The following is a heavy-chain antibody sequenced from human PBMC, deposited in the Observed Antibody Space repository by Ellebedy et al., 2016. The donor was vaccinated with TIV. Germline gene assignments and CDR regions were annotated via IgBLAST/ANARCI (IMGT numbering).Heavy chain of an antibody. CDR3: ARDTAMAADY. CDR2: IYSGGST. V-gene: IGHV3-66*01. CDR1: GFTVSSNY. Sequence: GESLKISCAASGFTVSSNYMSWVRQAPGKGLEWVSVIYSGGSTYYADSVKGRFTISRDNSKNTLYLQMNSLRAEDTAVYYCARDTAMAADYWGQGTLVTVSS. D-gene: IGHD5-18*01. J-gene: IGHJ4*02.